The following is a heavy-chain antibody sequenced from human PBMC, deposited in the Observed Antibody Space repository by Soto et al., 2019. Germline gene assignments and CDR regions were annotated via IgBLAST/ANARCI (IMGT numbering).Heavy chain of an antibody. CDR2: IYYSGST. J-gene: IGHJ6*02. CDR3: VRDGTGTTGDYYYYGMDV. V-gene: IGHV4-59*01. CDR1: GGSISSYY. Sequence: SETLSLTCTVSGGSISSYYWSWIRQPPGKGLEWIGYIYYSGSTNYNPSLKSRVTISVDTSKNQFSLKLSSVTAADTAVYYCVRDGTGTTGDYYYYGMDVWGQGTTVTVSS. D-gene: IGHD1-7*01.